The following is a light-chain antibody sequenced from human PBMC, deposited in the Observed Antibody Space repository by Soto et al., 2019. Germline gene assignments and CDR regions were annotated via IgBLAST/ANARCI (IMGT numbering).Light chain of an antibody. J-gene: IGKJ1*01. CDR3: QQYGSSPGT. V-gene: IGKV3-20*01. CDR1: QSVSSNY. Sequence: EIVLTQSPGTLSLSPGETATLSCRSSQSVSSNYLAWYQQKPGQAPRLLTYGPSSRATGIPDRFSGSGSGTDFTLTISRLEPEDFAVYYCQQYGSSPGTFGQGTKVDIK. CDR2: GPS.